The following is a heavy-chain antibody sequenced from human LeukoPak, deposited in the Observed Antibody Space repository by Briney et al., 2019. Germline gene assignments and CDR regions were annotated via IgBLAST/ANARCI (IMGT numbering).Heavy chain of an antibody. Sequence: ASVNVSCKASGYTFTSYGISWVRQAPGQGLERMGWISAYNGNTNYAQKLQGRVTMTTDTSTSTAYMELRSLRSDDTAVYYCARGAVVVPAAMYDAFDIWGQGTMVTVSS. CDR3: ARGAVVVPAAMYDAFDI. V-gene: IGHV1-18*01. CDR2: ISAYNGNT. D-gene: IGHD2-2*01. J-gene: IGHJ3*02. CDR1: GYTFTSYG.